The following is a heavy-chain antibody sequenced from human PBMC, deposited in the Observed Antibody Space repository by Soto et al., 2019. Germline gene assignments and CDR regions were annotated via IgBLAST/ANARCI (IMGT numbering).Heavy chain of an antibody. CDR1: GGSIRSYY. Sequence: PSETLSLTCTVYGGSIRSYYWSCIRQPPGKGLEWIGNIYYSGSTNYNPSRKSRVTMSVDMSKNQVSLKLSSVTAADTAVYYCTRVGGYYGDYPNFDYWGQGALVTVSS. D-gene: IGHD4-17*01. J-gene: IGHJ4*02. V-gene: IGHV4-59*01. CDR2: IYYSGST. CDR3: TRVGGYYGDYPNFDY.